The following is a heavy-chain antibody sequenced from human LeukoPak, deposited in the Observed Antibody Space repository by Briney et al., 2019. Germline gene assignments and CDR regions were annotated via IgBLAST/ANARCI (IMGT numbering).Heavy chain of an antibody. D-gene: IGHD6-13*01. J-gene: IGHJ5*02. CDR1: GYTFTGYY. Sequence: ASVKVSCKASGYTFTGYYMHWVRQAPGQGLEWMGRINPNSGGTNYVQKFQGRATMTRDTSISTAYMELSRLRSDDTAVYYCARDRIAAAGQLYNWFDLWGQGTLVTVSS. V-gene: IGHV1-2*06. CDR2: INPNSGGT. CDR3: ARDRIAAAGQLYNWFDL.